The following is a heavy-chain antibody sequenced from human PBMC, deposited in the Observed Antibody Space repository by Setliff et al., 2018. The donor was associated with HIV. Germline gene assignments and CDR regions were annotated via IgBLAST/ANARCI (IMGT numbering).Heavy chain of an antibody. CDR2: IYSGGST. Sequence: PGESLKISCAASGFTVSSNYMSWVRQAPGKGLEWVSVIYSGGSTYYADSVKGRFTISRDNSKNTLYLQMNSLRAEDTAVYYCARDAYYYGSGTCWGQGTLVTVSS. CDR3: ARDAYYYGSGTC. CDR1: GFTVSSNY. J-gene: IGHJ4*02. D-gene: IGHD3-10*01. V-gene: IGHV3-66*02.